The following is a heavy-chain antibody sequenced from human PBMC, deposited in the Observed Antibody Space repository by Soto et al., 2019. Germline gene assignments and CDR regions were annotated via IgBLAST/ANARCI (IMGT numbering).Heavy chain of an antibody. V-gene: IGHV1-46*01. CDR3: ARLARQNTVNPY. J-gene: IGHJ4*02. CDR2: INPSGGST. CDR1: GYTFTSYY. D-gene: IGHD4-4*01. Sequence: ASVKVSCKASGYTFTSYYMHWVRQAPGQGLEWMGIINPSGGSTSYAQKFQGRVTMTRDTSTSTVYMELRSLRSDDTAVYYCARLARQNTVNPYWGQGTLVTVSS.